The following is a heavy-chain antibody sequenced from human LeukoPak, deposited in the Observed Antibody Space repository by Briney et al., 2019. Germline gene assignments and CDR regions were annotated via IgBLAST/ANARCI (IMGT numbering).Heavy chain of an antibody. Sequence: SETLSLTCTVSGASSSNYYWSGIRQTPEKGLEWMGHIHSSGGSSYSPSLKSRLTLSIDTSRNQLSLKLPSVTAADTAVYFCARLGSYHDFWGQGALVTVSS. CDR3: ARLGSYHDF. D-gene: IGHD1-26*01. J-gene: IGHJ4*02. V-gene: IGHV4-4*09. CDR1: GASSSNYY. CDR2: IHSSGGS.